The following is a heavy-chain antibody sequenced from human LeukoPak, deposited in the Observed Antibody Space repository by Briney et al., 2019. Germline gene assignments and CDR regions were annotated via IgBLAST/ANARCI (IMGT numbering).Heavy chain of an antibody. CDR3: ARREKSPYYFDY. V-gene: IGHV4-59*01. CDR1: GDSISSYY. J-gene: IGHJ4*02. CDR2: IYYSGST. Sequence: PSETLSLTCTVSGDSISSYYWSWIRQPPGKGLEWIGYIYYSGSTNYNPSLKSRVTISVDTSKNQFSLKLSSVTAADTAVYYCARREKSPYYFDYWGQGTLVTVSS.